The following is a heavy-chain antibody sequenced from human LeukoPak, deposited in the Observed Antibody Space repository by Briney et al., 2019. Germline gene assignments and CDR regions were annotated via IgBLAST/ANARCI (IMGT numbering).Heavy chain of an antibody. CDR3: ARGVYGDSYYYYYMDV. J-gene: IGHJ6*03. D-gene: IGHD4-17*01. Sequence: ISSSGSTIYYADSVKGRFTISRDNAKNSLYLQMNSLRAEDTAVYFCARGVYGDSYYYYYMDVWGKGTTVTISS. V-gene: IGHV3-11*04. CDR2: ISSSGSTI.